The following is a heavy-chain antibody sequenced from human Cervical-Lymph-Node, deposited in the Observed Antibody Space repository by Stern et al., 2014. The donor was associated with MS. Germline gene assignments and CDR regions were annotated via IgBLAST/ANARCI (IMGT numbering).Heavy chain of an antibody. CDR2: MNPNSGNK. V-gene: IGHV1-8*01. Sequence: VQLVESGAEVKKPGASVKVSCKASGYTFTNYNIAWVRQATGQGLEWMGWMNPNSGNKGYAQRFQGRVTMTRDTSTSTAYMELSSLKAEDTAVYYCARVRFYGSGIYYALGDGMDVSGQGTTVTVSS. CDR1: GYTFTNYN. D-gene: IGHD3-10*01. CDR3: ARVRFYGSGIYYALGDGMDV. J-gene: IGHJ6*02.